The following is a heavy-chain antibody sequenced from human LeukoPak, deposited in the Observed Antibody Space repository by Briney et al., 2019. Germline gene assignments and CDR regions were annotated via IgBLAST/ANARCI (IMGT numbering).Heavy chain of an antibody. CDR3: ARGLGSIAIPNYYMDV. D-gene: IGHD6-13*01. V-gene: IGHV1-8*03. Sequence: GASVKVSCKASGYTFTSYDINWVRQATGQGLEWMGWMNPNSGNTGYAQKFQGRVTITRNTSISTAYMELSSLRSEDTAVYYCARGLGSIAIPNYYMDVWGKGTTVTVSS. J-gene: IGHJ6*03. CDR1: GYTFTSYD. CDR2: MNPNSGNT.